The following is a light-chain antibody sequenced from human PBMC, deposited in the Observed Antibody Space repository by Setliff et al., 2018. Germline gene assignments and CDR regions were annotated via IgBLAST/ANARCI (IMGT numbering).Light chain of an antibody. J-gene: IGLJ1*01. CDR3: SSYRSSSTYV. V-gene: IGLV2-14*01. Sequence: QSVLTQPASVSGSPGQSITISCTGTSSDVGGYNFVSWYQQHPGKAPKLMIYDVSKRPPGVSNRFSGSKSGNTASLTISGLQAEDEADYYCSSYRSSSTYVFGTGTKVIVL. CDR2: DVS. CDR1: SSDVGGYNF.